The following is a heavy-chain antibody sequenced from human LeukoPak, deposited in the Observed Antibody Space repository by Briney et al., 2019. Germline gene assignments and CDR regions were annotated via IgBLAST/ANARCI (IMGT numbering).Heavy chain of an antibody. CDR2: IRYDGSNT. CDR3: AKNRWGSVATPDS. Sequence: PGGSLRLSCAASGFSFSDYDIHWVRLAPGKGLEWVTFIRYDGSNTYAESVKGRFTISRDNSKNTVCLQMNSLAIEDTAIYYCAKNRWGSVATPDSWGQGTVVTVSS. J-gene: IGHJ4*02. V-gene: IGHV3-30*02. CDR1: GFSFSDYD. D-gene: IGHD5-12*01.